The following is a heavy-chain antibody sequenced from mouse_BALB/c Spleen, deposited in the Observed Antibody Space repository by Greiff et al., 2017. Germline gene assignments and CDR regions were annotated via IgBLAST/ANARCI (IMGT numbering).Heavy chain of an antibody. CDR3: ARGHYYGSSPFAY. CDR2: ISDGGSYT. V-gene: IGHV5-4*02. Sequence: EVKLVESGGGLVKPGGSLKLSCAASGFTFSDYYMYWVRQTPEKRLEWVATISDGGSYTYYPDSVKGRFTISRDNAKNNLYLQMSSLKSEDTAMYYCARGHYYGSSPFAYWGQGTLVTVSA. CDR1: GFTFSDYY. J-gene: IGHJ3*01. D-gene: IGHD1-1*01.